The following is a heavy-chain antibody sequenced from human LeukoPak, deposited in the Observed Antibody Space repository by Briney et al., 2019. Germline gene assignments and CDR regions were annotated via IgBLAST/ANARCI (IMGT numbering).Heavy chain of an antibody. CDR2: ISYDGSNK. CDR1: GFTFSSYG. J-gene: IGHJ4*02. D-gene: IGHD3-3*01. Sequence: GGSLRLSCAASGFTFSSYGMHWVRQAPGKGLEWVAVISYDGSNKYYADSVKGRFTISRDNSKNTLYLQMNSLRAEDTAVYYCARGMKYYDFWSGYLSWGQGTLVTVSS. CDR3: ARGMKYYDFWSGYLS. V-gene: IGHV3-30*03.